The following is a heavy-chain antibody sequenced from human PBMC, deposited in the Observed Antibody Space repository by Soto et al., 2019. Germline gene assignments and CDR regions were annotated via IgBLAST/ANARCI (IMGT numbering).Heavy chain of an antibody. CDR1: GDSISRYY. J-gene: IGHJ6*02. Sequence: QVQLQESGPGLVKPSETLSLTCTVSGDSISRYYWSWIRLSPGKGLEWIGYIYYSGETNYNPSVRSRATISVDRTKTQFSLKLSSVTAADTAVYYCARDQGGGFLKGSGMDVWGQGTTVTVSS. D-gene: IGHD3-10*01. CDR3: ARDQGGGFLKGSGMDV. CDR2: IYYSGET. V-gene: IGHV4-59*01.